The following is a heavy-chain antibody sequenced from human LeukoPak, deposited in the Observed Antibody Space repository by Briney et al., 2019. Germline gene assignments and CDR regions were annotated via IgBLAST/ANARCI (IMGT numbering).Heavy chain of an antibody. CDR2: IYYSGST. J-gene: IGHJ3*02. CDR1: GGSISSSSYY. D-gene: IGHD1-26*01. CDR3: ARHDWWELRFAGGPEAAFDI. V-gene: IGHV4-39*01. Sequence: SETLSLTCTVSGGSISSSSYYWGWIRQPPGKGLEWIGSIYYSGSTYYNPSLKSRVTISVDTSKNQFSLKLSSVTAADTAVYYCARHDWWELRFAGGPEAAFDIWGQGTMVTVSS.